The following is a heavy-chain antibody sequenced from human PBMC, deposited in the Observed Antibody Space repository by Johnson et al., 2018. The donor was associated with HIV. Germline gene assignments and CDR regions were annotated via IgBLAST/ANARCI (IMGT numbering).Heavy chain of an antibody. V-gene: IGHV3-33*05. Sequence: VQLVESGGGVVQPGGSLRLSCAASGLTFSSYGMHWVRQAPGKGLEWVAVISYDGSKKYYADSVQGRFTISRDNSKNTLYLQMNSLRAEDTAVYYCARGGLLWFGHPADWGQGTMVTVSS. D-gene: IGHD3-10*01. CDR1: GLTFSSYG. CDR2: ISYDGSKK. J-gene: IGHJ3*01. CDR3: ARGGLLWFGHPAD.